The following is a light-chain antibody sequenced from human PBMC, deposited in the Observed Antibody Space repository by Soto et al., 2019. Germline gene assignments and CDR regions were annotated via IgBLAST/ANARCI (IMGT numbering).Light chain of an antibody. J-gene: IGKJ5*01. CDR2: RIF. CDR1: QSVNGY. V-gene: IGKV3-11*01. CDR3: QQRSNWPIT. Sequence: EIMMTQSPGTLSVFPGESVTLSCRASQSVNGYLDWFQHKPGQAPRLVLKRIFIRSIGVPARFSGSGSGTDFTLTISSLEPEDFAVYYCQQRSNWPITFGQGTRLEI.